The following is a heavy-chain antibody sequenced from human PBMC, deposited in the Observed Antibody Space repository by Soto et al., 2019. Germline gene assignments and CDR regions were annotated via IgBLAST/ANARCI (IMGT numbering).Heavy chain of an antibody. J-gene: IGHJ6*03. D-gene: IGHD3-3*01. CDR3: ARRFLEWLSPLDYYYYMDV. CDR1: GFTFSSYS. CDR2: ISSSSSYI. Sequence: GGSLRLSCAASGFTFSSYSMNWVRQAPGKGLEWVSSISSSSSYIYYADSVKGRFTISRDNAKNSLYLQMNSLRAEDTAVYYCARRFLEWLSPLDYYYYMDVWGKGTTVTVSS. V-gene: IGHV3-21*01.